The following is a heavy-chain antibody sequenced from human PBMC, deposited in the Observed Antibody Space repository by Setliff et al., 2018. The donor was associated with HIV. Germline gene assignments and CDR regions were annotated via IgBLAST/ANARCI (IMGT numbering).Heavy chain of an antibody. CDR2: ITPSGST. CDR1: GGSISSVNYY. CDR3: ARDNVETGGSGYAFDY. J-gene: IGHJ4*02. Sequence: PSETLSLTCTVSGGSISSVNYYWSWIRQHPGKGLEWIGYITPSGSTYYNPSLKSRATLSLGTSKNQFSLRLSSVTAADTAVYYCARDNVETGGSGYAFDYWGQGALVTVSS. V-gene: IGHV4-31*03. D-gene: IGHD3-22*01.